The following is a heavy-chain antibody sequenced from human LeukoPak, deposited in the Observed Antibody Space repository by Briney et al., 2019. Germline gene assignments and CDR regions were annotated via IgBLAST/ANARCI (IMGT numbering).Heavy chain of an antibody. CDR2: IRFDGTTE. J-gene: IGHJ4*02. D-gene: IGHD6-19*01. V-gene: IGHV3-30*02. CDR3: ARGAAVALEL. CDR1: GFTLTDYN. Sequence: HPGGSLRLSCGASGFTLTDYNMHWVRQAPGKGLEYVAFIRFDGTTEYYTDSVKGRFTMSRDKSKNTLYLQMNSLRGEDTAVYYCARGAAVALELWGQGTLVTVSS.